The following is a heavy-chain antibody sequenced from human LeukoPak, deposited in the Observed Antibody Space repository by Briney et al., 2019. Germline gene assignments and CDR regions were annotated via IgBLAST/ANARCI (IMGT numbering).Heavy chain of an antibody. CDR3: AKDWRYYYDSSGYTNWLDP. CDR1: GFTFITYS. Sequence: PGGSLRLSCAASGFTFITYSMNWVRQAPGKGLEWVSSISSTSSSYIYYADSVKGRFTISRDNAKNSLYLQMNSLRAEDTAVYYCAKDWRYYYDSSGYTNWLDPWGQGTLVTVSS. CDR2: ISSTSSSYI. J-gene: IGHJ5*02. D-gene: IGHD3-22*01. V-gene: IGHV3-21*01.